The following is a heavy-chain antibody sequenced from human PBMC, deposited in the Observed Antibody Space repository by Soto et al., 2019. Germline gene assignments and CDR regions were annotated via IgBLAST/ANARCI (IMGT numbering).Heavy chain of an antibody. CDR1: GFTFSSYD. J-gene: IGHJ6*03. CDR3: ARERVGIVEQAYYYYMDV. V-gene: IGHV3-13*01. D-gene: IGHD3-3*01. Sequence: EVQLVESGGGLVQPGGSLRLSCAASGFTFSSYDMHWVRQATGKGLEWVSAIGTAGDTYYPGSVKGRFTISRENAKNSLYLQMNSLRAGDTAVYYCARERVGIVEQAYYYYMDVWGKGTTVTVSS. CDR2: IGTAGDT.